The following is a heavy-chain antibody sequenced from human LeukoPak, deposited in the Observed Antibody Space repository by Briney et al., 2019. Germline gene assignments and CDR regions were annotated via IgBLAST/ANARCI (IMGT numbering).Heavy chain of an antibody. CDR1: GYTFTSYG. Sequence: ASVKVSCKASGYTFTSYGISWVRQAPGQGLEWMGWISAYNGNTNYAQKLQGRVTMTTDTSTSTAYMELRGLRSDDTAVYYCARDNNWSDRNYFDYWGQGTLVTVSS. CDR2: ISAYNGNT. D-gene: IGHD1-1*01. CDR3: ARDNNWSDRNYFDY. V-gene: IGHV1-18*01. J-gene: IGHJ4*02.